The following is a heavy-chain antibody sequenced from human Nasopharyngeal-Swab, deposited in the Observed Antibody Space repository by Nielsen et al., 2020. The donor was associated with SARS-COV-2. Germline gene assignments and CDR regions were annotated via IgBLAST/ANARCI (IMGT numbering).Heavy chain of an antibody. CDR2: IYYSGNT. Sequence: SETLSLTCTVSGGSITSGGFYWTWIRQHPGKGLEWIGYIYYSGNTYYNPSLESRITISVDTSKNQFSLKLNPVTAAGTAVYYCARGWAGHYFDYWGRGTLVTVSS. J-gene: IGHJ4*02. CDR3: ARGWAGHYFDY. V-gene: IGHV4-31*03. CDR1: GGSITSGGFY. D-gene: IGHD3-10*01.